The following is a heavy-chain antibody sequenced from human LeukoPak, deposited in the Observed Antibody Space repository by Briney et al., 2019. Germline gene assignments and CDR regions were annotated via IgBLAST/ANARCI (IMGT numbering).Heavy chain of an antibody. V-gene: IGHV1-2*02. D-gene: IGHD6-19*01. J-gene: IGHJ4*02. CDR2: INPNSGGT. Sequence: ASVNVSCTASGYTFTGYYIHWVRQAHGQGLEWMGWINPNSGGTNYAQKFQGRVTMTRDTSISTAYMELSRLRSDDTAVYYCARGLEAVAGTSYWGQGTLVTVSS. CDR3: ARGLEAVAGTSY. CDR1: GYTFTGYY.